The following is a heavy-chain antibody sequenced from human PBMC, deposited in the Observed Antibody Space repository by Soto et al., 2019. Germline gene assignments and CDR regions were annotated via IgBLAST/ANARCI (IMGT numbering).Heavy chain of an antibody. CDR3: ARYYHYSSGTSRGMDV. V-gene: IGHV3-53*01. J-gene: IGHJ6*02. Sequence: DVQVVESGGGLIQPGGSLRLSCAASGFTVSNNYMSWVRQGPGKGLEWVSTIYRGDSTYYADSVKGRFTISRDNSKNTLDHLLYRLRTEDTSVYYCARYYHYSSGTSRGMDVWGQGTTVTVSS. CDR1: GFTVSNNY. CDR2: IYRGDST. D-gene: IGHD6-25*01.